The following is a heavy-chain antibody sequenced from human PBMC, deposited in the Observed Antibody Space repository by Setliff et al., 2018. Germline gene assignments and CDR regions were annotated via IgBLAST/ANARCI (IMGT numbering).Heavy chain of an antibody. J-gene: IGHJ5*02. CDR2: FHTGGST. CDR3: ARAGPTVTFFRVLVISWWDP. Sequence: SETLSLTCTVSGDSISSGSYYWTWIRQPAGKGLAWIGHFHTGGSTNYNRSLRSRVSISVDTSKNQFSLKLSSVTAADTATYYCARAGPTVTFFRVLVISWWDPWGQGSWGTVSS. D-gene: IGHD3-3*01. V-gene: IGHV4-61*09. CDR1: GDSISSGSYY.